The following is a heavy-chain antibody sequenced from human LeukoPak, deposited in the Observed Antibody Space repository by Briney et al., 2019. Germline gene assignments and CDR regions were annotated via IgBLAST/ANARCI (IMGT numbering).Heavy chain of an antibody. CDR3: VKALASPTWTPFDY. CDR1: GFTFSSYA. D-gene: IGHD3-16*01. Sequence: GGSLRLSCPASGFTFSSYAMHWVRQAAGKGLEYVSAISSNGGSTYYADSVKGRFTISRDNSKNTLYLQMSSLRAADTAVYFCVKALASPTWTPFDYWGQGTLVTVSS. CDR2: ISSNGGST. V-gene: IGHV3-64D*06. J-gene: IGHJ4*02.